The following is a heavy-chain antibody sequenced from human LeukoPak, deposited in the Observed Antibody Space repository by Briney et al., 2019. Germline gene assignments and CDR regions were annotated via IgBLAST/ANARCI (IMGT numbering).Heavy chain of an antibody. CDR3: ARHPGASFDS. D-gene: IGHD7-27*01. J-gene: IGHJ4*02. Sequence: SETLSLTCTVSGGSINNYYWSWIRQPPGRRLEWIGYIYYTGNTTYNPSLKSRVTISIDRSKNLFSLKLTSVTVADTAVYFCARHPGASFDSWGQGNLVTVSS. CDR1: GGSINNYY. V-gene: IGHV4-59*08. CDR2: IYYTGNT.